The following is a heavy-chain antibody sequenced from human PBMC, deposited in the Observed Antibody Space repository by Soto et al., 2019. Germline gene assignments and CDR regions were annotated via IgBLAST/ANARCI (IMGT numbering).Heavy chain of an antibody. CDR3: AKDITFDY. CDR1: GFTFISYG. V-gene: IGHV3-30*18. Sequence: SLRLSCAASGFTFISYGMHWVRQAPGKGLEWVAVISYDGSNKYYADSVKGRFTISRDKSKNTLYLQMNSLGAEDTAVYYCAKDITFDYWGQGTLVTVSS. D-gene: IGHD1-20*01. CDR2: ISYDGSNK. J-gene: IGHJ4*02.